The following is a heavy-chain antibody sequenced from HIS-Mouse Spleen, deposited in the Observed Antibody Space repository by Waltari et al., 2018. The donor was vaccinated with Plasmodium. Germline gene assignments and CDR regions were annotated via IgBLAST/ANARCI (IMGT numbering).Heavy chain of an antibody. CDR2: IYYRGST. CDR1: GGSIGSSSYY. J-gene: IGHJ4*02. V-gene: IGHV4-39*07. CDR3: ARDRITGTSYFDY. Sequence: QLQLQESGPGLVKPSETLSPTCTVPGGSIGSSSYYRAWIRQPPGKGPEWIGSIYYRGSTYYNPSLKSRVTISVDTSKNQFSLKLSSVTAADTAVYYCARDRITGTSYFDYWGQGTLVTVSS. D-gene: IGHD1-7*01.